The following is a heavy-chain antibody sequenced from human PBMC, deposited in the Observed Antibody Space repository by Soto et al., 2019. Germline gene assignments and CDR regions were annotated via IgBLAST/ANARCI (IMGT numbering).Heavy chain of an antibody. Sequence: PSETLSLTCTVSGGSISSSSYYWGWIRQPPGKGLEWIGSIYYSGITYYNPSLKSRVTISVDTSKNQFSLKLSSVTAADTAVYYCASWLDYGDYAGFDYWGQGTLVTVSS. J-gene: IGHJ4*02. CDR3: ASWLDYGDYAGFDY. CDR2: IYYSGIT. CDR1: GGSISSSSYY. D-gene: IGHD4-17*01. V-gene: IGHV4-39*01.